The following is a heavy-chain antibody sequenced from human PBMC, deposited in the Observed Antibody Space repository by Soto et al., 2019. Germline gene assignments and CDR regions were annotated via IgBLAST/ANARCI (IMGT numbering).Heavy chain of an antibody. CDR3: ASVITITFGGVIGSYSDY. V-gene: IGHV4-34*01. CDR2: INHSGST. J-gene: IGHJ4*02. Sequence: LCVSSGVDEGSCGDYGGSWIRKNPRKRLEWIGEINHSGSTNYNPSLKSRVTISVDTSKNQFSLKLSSVTAADTAVYYCASVITITFGGVIGSYSDYLRQGSPVTVSS. D-gene: IGHD3-16*02. CDR1: EGSCGDYG.